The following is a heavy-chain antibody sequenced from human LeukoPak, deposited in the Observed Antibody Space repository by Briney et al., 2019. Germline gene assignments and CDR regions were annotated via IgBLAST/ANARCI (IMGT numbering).Heavy chain of an antibody. J-gene: IGHJ4*02. D-gene: IGHD6-19*01. V-gene: IGHV4-34*01. Sequence: SETLSLTCAVSGVPFSNYYWSWVRQSPTMGLEWIGEINHSGYTNYNPSLKSRVTISIDTSKNQFSLMLTSVTAADTAVYYCTRAVAGHPDWGQGTLVTVSS. CDR1: GVPFSNYY. CDR3: TRAVAGHPD. CDR2: INHSGYT.